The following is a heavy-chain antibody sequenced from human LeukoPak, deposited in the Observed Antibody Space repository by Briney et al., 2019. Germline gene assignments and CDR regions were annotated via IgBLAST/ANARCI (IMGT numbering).Heavy chain of an antibody. Sequence: GGSLRLSCAASGFTFSSYWMNWARQAPGKGLEWVASINHNGNVNYYVDSVKGRFTISRDNAKNSLYLQMSSLRADDMAVYYCATLVATTRFDYWGQGTLVTVSS. CDR2: INHNGNVN. CDR1: GFTFSSYW. CDR3: ATLVATTRFDY. J-gene: IGHJ4*02. D-gene: IGHD5-12*01. V-gene: IGHV3-7*01.